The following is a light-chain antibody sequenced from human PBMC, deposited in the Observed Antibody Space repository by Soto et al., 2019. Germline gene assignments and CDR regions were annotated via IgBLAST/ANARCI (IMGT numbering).Light chain of an antibody. CDR3: QQYDNLPLLT. CDR2: DAS. V-gene: IGKV1-33*01. J-gene: IGKJ4*01. CDR1: QDITNY. Sequence: DIQMTQSPSSLSASVGDRVTITCQASQDITNYLNWYQQKPGKAPKLLIYDASHLETGVPSRFSGSGSGTDFTFTISSLQPEDFATYYCQQYDNLPLLTFGGGTRVEIK.